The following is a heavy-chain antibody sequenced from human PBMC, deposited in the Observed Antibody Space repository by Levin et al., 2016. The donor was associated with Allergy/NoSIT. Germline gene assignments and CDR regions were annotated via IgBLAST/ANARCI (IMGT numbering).Heavy chain of an antibody. V-gene: IGHV3-21*04. CDR2: ISSSSSYI. D-gene: IGHD3-10*01. Sequence: GGSLRLSCAASGFTFSSYSMNWVRQAPGKGLEWVSSISSSSSYIYYADSVKGRFTISRDNAKNSLYLQMNSLRAEDTAVYYCARLRGSGSSLKVYYYGMDVWGQGTTVTVSS. CDR3: ARLRGSGSSLKVYYYGMDV. J-gene: IGHJ6*02. CDR1: GFTFSSYS.